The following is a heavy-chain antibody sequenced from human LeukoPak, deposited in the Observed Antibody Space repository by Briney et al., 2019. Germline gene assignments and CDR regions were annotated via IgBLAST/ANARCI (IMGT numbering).Heavy chain of an antibody. CDR3: ARGGWDNWNSVY. CDR2: IIPIFGAA. Sequence: ASVKVSCKASGGTFSSYAISWVRQAPGQGLEWMGGIIPIFGAANYAQKFQGRVTITADESTSTAYMELSSLRSEDTAVYYCARGGWDNWNSVYWGQGTLVTVSS. J-gene: IGHJ4*02. D-gene: IGHD1-1*01. CDR1: GGTFSSYA. V-gene: IGHV1-69*13.